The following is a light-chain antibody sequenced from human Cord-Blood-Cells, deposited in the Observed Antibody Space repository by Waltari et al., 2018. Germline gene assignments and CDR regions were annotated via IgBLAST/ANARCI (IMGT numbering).Light chain of an antibody. V-gene: IGKV1-33*01. CDR1: QDISNY. CDR2: DAS. J-gene: IGKJ4*01. CDR3: QQYDNLPPSRT. Sequence: DIQMTQSPSSLSASVGDRVTITCQASQDISNYLNWYQQKPGKAPKLLIYDASNLETGVPSRFSGSGSATEFTFTISSLQPEDIATYYCQQYDNLPPSRTFGGGTKVEIK.